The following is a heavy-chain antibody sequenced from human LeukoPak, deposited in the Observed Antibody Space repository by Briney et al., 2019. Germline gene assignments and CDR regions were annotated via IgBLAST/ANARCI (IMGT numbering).Heavy chain of an antibody. D-gene: IGHD6-6*01. CDR1: GFSFSNFA. CDR3: AKRGARRSDWYGMDV. CDR2: ISSDGSNE. Sequence: GGSLRLSCAASGFSFSNFAMHWVRQAPGKGLEWVAVISSDGSNEYYGDSVKGRFIISRDNSKDTLNLQMNSLRGDDTAVYYCAKRGARRSDWYGMDVWGQGTSVTVSS. V-gene: IGHV3-30*18. J-gene: IGHJ6*02.